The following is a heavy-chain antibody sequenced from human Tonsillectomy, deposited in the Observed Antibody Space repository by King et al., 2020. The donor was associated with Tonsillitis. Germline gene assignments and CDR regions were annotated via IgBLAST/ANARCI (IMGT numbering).Heavy chain of an antibody. Sequence: VQLVESGGNLVKPGGSLRLSCAASGFTFSDYYMSWLRQAPGKGLEWISYISLSSSYTNYADSVKGRFTISRDNAKHSLYLQMNSLRAEDTAVYYCAAHSAGYIDLWGRGTLVTVSS. V-gene: IGHV3-11*06. CDR2: ISLSSSYT. CDR1: GFTFSDYY. CDR3: AAHSAGYIDL. D-gene: IGHD1-26*01. J-gene: IGHJ2*01.